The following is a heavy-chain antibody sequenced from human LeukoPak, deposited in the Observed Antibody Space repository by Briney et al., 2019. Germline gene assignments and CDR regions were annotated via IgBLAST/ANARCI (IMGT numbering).Heavy chain of an antibody. J-gene: IGHJ3*02. CDR1: GFTFTSSA. CDR2: IVVGSGNT. CDR3: AAAAHTNGDAFDI. V-gene: IGHV1-58*01. D-gene: IGHD1-1*01. Sequence: GASVKVSCKASGFTFTSSAVQWVRQARGQRLEWIGWIVVGSGNTNYAQKFQERVTITRDMSASTAYMELSSLRSEDTAVYYCAAAAHTNGDAFDIWGQGTMVTVSS.